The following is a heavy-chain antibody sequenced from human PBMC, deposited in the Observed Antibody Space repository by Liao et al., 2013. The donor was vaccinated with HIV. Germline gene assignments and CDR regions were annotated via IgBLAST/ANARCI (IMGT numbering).Heavy chain of an antibody. V-gene: IGHV4-34*01. CDR1: GGSFSRYY. Sequence: QVQLQQWGAGLLKPSETLSLTCAVYGGSFSRYYWSWMRQPPGKGLEWIGEINHSGSTNYSPSLKSRVTISVDTSKNQFSLKLSSVTAADTAVYYCARVVGMKGRDTYFDYWGQGTLVTVSS. D-gene: IGHD5-18*01. J-gene: IGHJ4*02. CDR3: ARVVGMKGRDTYFDY. CDR2: INHSGST.